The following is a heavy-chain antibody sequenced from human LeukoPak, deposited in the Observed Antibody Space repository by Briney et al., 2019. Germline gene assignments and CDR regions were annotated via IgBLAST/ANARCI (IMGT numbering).Heavy chain of an antibody. D-gene: IGHD1-26*01. CDR2: IYYSGST. Sequence: SETLSHTCTVSGGSISSSSSYWGWIRQPPGKGLEWIGSIYYSGSTYYNPSLKSRVTISVDTSKNQFSLKLSSVTAADTAVYYCATLKLGATFNYWGQGTLVTVSS. CDR1: GGSISSSSSY. V-gene: IGHV4-39*07. CDR3: ATLKLGATFNY. J-gene: IGHJ4*02.